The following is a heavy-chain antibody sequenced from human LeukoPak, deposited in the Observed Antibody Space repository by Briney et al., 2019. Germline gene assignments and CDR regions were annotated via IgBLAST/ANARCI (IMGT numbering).Heavy chain of an antibody. J-gene: IGHJ4*02. Sequence: GGSLRLSCAAPGFTFSSYWMSWVRQAPGMGLEWVANIKQDGSEKYYVDSVKGRFTISRDNAKNSLYLQMNSLRAEDTAVYYCARDRGHYYDNSNDYWGQGTLVTVSS. D-gene: IGHD3-22*01. CDR3: ARDRGHYYDNSNDY. CDR2: IKQDGSEK. CDR1: GFTFSSYW. V-gene: IGHV3-7*01.